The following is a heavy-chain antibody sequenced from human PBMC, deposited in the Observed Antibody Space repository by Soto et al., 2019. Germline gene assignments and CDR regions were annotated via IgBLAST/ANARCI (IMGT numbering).Heavy chain of an antibody. J-gene: IGHJ4*02. CDR2: ISGSGGIT. Sequence: PGGSLRLSCVASGFTFSSYAMSWVRQAPGKGLEWVSGISGSGGITYDSDSVKGRFTISRDNSKNTLYLQMSSLRAEDTAVYYCAKGGGVVTAIPFDYWGQGTLVTVSS. CDR3: AKGGGVVTAIPFDY. CDR1: GFTFSSYA. V-gene: IGHV3-23*01. D-gene: IGHD2-21*02.